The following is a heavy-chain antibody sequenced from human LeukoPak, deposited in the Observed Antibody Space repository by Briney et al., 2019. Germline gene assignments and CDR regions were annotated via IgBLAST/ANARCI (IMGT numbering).Heavy chain of an antibody. CDR2: ISGSGGST. Sequence: PGGSLRLSCAASGFTFSSYAMSWVRQAPGKGLEWVSAISGSGGSTYYADSVKGRFTISRDNSKNTLYLQMNSLRAEDTAVYYCAKDLYYDFWSGPDAFDIWGQGTMVTVSS. V-gene: IGHV3-23*01. D-gene: IGHD3-3*01. CDR1: GFTFSSYA. J-gene: IGHJ3*02. CDR3: AKDLYYDFWSGPDAFDI.